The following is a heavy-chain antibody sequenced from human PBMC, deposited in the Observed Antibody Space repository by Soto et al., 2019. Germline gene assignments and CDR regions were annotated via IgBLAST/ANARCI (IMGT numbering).Heavy chain of an antibody. J-gene: IGHJ4*02. Sequence: ASVKVSCKASGYTFTSYDINWVRQATGQGLEWMGWMNPNSGNTGYAQKFQGRVTMTRNTSISTAYMELSSLRSEDTAVYYCARGIPPRFSGSGYYFDYWGQGTLVTVSS. CDR3: ARGIPPRFSGSGYYFDY. D-gene: IGHD3-22*01. CDR1: GYTFTSYD. V-gene: IGHV1-8*01. CDR2: MNPNSGNT.